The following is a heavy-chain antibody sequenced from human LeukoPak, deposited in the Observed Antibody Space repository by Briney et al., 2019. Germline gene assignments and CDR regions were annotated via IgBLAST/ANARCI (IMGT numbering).Heavy chain of an antibody. D-gene: IGHD1-26*01. CDR2: IWYDGSNK. J-gene: IGHJ3*02. Sequence: GGSLRLSCAASGSTFSSYGMHWVRQAPGKGLEWVAVIWYDGSNKYYADSVKGRFTISRDNSKNTLYLQMNSLRAEDTAVYYCARDWSGGAFDIWGQGTMVSFSS. CDR1: GSTFSSYG. CDR3: ARDWSGGAFDI. V-gene: IGHV3-33*01.